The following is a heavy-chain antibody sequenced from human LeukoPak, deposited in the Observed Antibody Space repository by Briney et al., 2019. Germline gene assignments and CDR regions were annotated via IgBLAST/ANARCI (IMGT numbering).Heavy chain of an antibody. J-gene: IGHJ6*03. V-gene: IGHV3-30*18. CDR3: AKVGGDYYASGSYLNYYYYYMDV. D-gene: IGHD3-10*01. CDR1: GFTFSSYG. CDR2: ISYDGSNK. Sequence: GGSLRLSCAASGFTFSSYGMHWVRQAPGKGLEWVAVISYDGSNKYYGDSVKGRFTISRDNSKNTLYLQMNSLRAEDTAVYYCAKVGGDYYASGSYLNYYYYYMDVWGKGTTVTVSS.